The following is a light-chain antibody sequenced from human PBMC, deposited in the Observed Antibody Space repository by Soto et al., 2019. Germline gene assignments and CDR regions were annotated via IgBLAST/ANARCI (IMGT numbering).Light chain of an antibody. CDR2: SAF. CDR3: QQSFNLPPT. J-gene: IGKJ2*01. Sequence: DIQMTQSPSSLSASVGDRVTITCRASQSISSYLSWYQQKPGKAPILLIYSAFNLKSGVPSRFSGSGSGTDFTLTISSLQPEDFATYYCQQSFNLPPTFGQGTKLEIK. V-gene: IGKV1-39*01. CDR1: QSISSY.